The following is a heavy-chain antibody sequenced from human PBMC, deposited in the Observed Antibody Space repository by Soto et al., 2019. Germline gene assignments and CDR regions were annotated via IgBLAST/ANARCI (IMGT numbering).Heavy chain of an antibody. CDR2: ISGSGIST. V-gene: IGHV3-23*01. D-gene: IGHD3-16*01. CDR1: GFTFSSYA. CDR3: AKSAGSNAYYPNDY. Sequence: PGGSLRLSCAASGFTFSSYAMTWVRQAPGKGLEWVSSISGSGISTYCADSVKGRFTISRDNSKNTLYLQMNSLRAEDAAVYYCAKSAGSNAYYPNDYWGQGTLVTVSS. J-gene: IGHJ4*02.